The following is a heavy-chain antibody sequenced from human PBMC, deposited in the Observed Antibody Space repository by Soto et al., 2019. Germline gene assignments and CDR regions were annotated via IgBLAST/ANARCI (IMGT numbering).Heavy chain of an antibody. CDR1: GYTFTSYD. V-gene: IGHV1-8*01. J-gene: IGHJ4*02. D-gene: IGHD3-10*01. Sequence: GASVKVSCKASGYTFTSYDINWVRQATGQGLEWMGWMNPNSGNTGYAQKFQGRDTMTRNTSISTAYMELSSLRSEDTAVYYCARGMGVRVRGVIRGNLGYWGQGTLVTVSS. CDR3: ARGMGVRVRGVIRGNLGY. CDR2: MNPNSGNT.